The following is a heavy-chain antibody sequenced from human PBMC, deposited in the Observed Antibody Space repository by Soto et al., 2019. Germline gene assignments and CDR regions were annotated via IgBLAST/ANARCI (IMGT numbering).Heavy chain of an antibody. V-gene: IGHV3-33*01. Sequence: QVQLVESGGGVVQPGRSLRLSCAASGFTFSSYGMHWVRQAPGKGLEWVAVIWYAGSNKYYADSVKGRFTISRDNSKNTLYLQMNSLRAEDTAVYYCARDQDKDPTYYYYGMDVWGQGTTVTVSS. CDR3: ARDQDKDPTYYYYGMDV. CDR1: GFTFSSYG. D-gene: IGHD2-15*01. J-gene: IGHJ6*02. CDR2: IWYAGSNK.